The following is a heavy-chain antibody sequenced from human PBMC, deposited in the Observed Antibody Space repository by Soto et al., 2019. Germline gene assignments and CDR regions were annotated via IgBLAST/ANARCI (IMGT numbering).Heavy chain of an antibody. CDR3: STDSNFSSGFVRHDY. V-gene: IGHV3-15*07. Sequence: EVQLVESGGGLVKPGGSLRLSCAASGFTISDAWINWVRQAPGMGLEWVGSIKSIRDGGTTDFAAPVKARFASSRDDSIIMVYLQVNSLNTEDAAVYYCSTDSNFSSGFVRHDYWGQGTLVTVS. CDR1: GFTISDAW. CDR2: IKSIRDGGTT. J-gene: IGHJ4*02. D-gene: IGHD3-10*01.